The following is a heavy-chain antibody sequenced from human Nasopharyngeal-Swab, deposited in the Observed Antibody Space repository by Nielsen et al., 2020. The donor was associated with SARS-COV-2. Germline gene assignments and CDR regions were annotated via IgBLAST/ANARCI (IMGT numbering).Heavy chain of an antibody. CDR3: AAELIASGWYSGYYYYGMDV. D-gene: IGHD6-19*01. CDR2: FDPEDGET. J-gene: IGHJ6*02. CDR1: GYTLTELS. Sequence: ASVKVSCKVSGYTLTELSMHWVRQAPGKGLEWMGGFDPEDGETIYAQKFQGRVTMTEDTSTDTAYMELSSLRSEDTAVYYCAAELIASGWYSGYYYYGMDVWGQGTTVTVSS. V-gene: IGHV1-24*01.